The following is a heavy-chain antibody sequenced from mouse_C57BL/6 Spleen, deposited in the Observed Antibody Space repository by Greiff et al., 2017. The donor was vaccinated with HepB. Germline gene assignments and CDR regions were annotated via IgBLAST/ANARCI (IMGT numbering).Heavy chain of an antibody. D-gene: IGHD3-1*01. CDR1: GFSLTSYG. CDR3: ARRATGGDAMDY. Sequence: VHLVESGPGLVQPSQSLSITCTVSGFSLTSYGVHWVRQSPGKGLEWLGVIWSGGSTDYNAAFISRLSISKDNSKSQVFFKMNSLQADDTAIYYCARRATGGDAMDYWGQGTSVTVSS. CDR2: IWSGGST. V-gene: IGHV2-2*01. J-gene: IGHJ4*01.